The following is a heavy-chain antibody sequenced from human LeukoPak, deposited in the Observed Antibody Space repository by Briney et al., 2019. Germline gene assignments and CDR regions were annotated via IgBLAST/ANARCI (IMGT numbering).Heavy chain of an antibody. D-gene: IGHD6-6*01. CDR1: GFTFSTSW. J-gene: IGHJ4*02. V-gene: IGHV3-23*01. Sequence: GGSLRLSCAASGFTFSTSWMSWARHARGEGLEWVADISGSGANTFHADAVKGRFHIPRDNSKNTRSLQMNSLRADDTAVYYCAKDRFRSSGTFFDSWGQGTLVTVSS. CDR3: AKDRFRSSGTFFDS. CDR2: ISGSGANT.